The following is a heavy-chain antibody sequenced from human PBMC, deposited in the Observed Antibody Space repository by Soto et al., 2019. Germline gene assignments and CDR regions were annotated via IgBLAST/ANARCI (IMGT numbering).Heavy chain of an antibody. Sequence: GSLRLSCAASGFTFSDFCLHWVRQAPGKGLVRVAGINAGGNKTYNPDSVKGRFTISRDNSNNTLYLQMNSLRAEDTAVYYCARGISAAGTVYFDHWGQGTLVTVSS. CDR2: INAGGNKT. CDR3: ARGISAAGTVYFDH. J-gene: IGHJ4*02. V-gene: IGHV3-74*01. CDR1: GFTFSDFC. D-gene: IGHD6-13*01.